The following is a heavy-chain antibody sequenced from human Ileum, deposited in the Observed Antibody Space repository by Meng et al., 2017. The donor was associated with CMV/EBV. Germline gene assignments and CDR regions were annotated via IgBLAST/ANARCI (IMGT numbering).Heavy chain of an antibody. CDR3: ARDLGYSSSWRYYYGMDV. D-gene: IGHD6-13*01. J-gene: IGHJ6*01. CDR1: GDSVSSNSAA. V-gene: IGHV6-1*01. Sequence: SETLSLTCAISGDSVSSNSAAWNWIRQSPSRGLEWLGRTYYRSKWYNDYAVSVKSRITINPDTSKNQFSLQLNSVTPEDTAVYYCARDLGYSSSWRYYYGMDVWGQGNTVNGAS. CDR2: TYYRSKWYN.